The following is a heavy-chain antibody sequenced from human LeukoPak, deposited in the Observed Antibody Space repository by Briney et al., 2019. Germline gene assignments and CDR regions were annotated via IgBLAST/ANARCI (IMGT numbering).Heavy chain of an antibody. Sequence: SETLSLTCTVSGASISSSSYYWGWLRQPPGKGLEWIGSIYYSGSTYYNPSLKSRVTISIDTSKNQFSLKLSSVTAADTAVYYCARDPLSMIVPEDYWGQGTLVTVSS. CDR3: ARDPLSMIVPEDY. CDR2: IYYSGST. CDR1: GASISSSSYY. J-gene: IGHJ4*02. V-gene: IGHV4-39*07. D-gene: IGHD3-22*01.